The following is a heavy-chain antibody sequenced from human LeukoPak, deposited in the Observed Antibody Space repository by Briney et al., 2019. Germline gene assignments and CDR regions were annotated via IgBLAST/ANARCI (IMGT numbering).Heavy chain of an antibody. V-gene: IGHV3-7*01. CDR1: GFTFSSYW. D-gene: IGHD3-22*01. CDR3: AKDFYDSSGYYKWYFDY. CDR2: IKQDGSEK. Sequence: GGSLRLSCAASGFTFSSYWMSWVRQAPGKGLEWVANIKQDGSEKYYVDSVKGRFTISRDNAKNSLYLQMNSLRAEDTAVYYCAKDFYDSSGYYKWYFDYWGQGTLVTVSS. J-gene: IGHJ4*02.